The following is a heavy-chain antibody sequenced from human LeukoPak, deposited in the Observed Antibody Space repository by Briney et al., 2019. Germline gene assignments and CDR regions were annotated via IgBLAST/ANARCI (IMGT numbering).Heavy chain of an antibody. CDR1: GYTFTRYY. CDR2: INPSGGST. Sequence: GSSVKVSCKASGYTFTRYYMHWVGQAPGQGLEWMGIINPSGGSTSYAQKFQGRVTMTRDTSTSTVYMKLSGLRSEDTAVYYCARDRAIFGVVITDNWFDPWGQGTLVTVSS. J-gene: IGHJ5*02. D-gene: IGHD3-3*01. CDR3: ARDRAIFGVVITDNWFDP. V-gene: IGHV1-46*01.